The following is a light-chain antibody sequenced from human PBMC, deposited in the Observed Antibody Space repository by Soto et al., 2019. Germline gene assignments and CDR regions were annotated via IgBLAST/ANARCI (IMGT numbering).Light chain of an antibody. Sequence: LTQSPSSLSASVGDRATISCPASQGISTYIAWYQQKPGHPPRLLIYDASRRATGIPPRFSGGGFGTHFTLTINNEVPNDFSVYYYHQRRETVGQGTRLDIK. J-gene: IGKJ5*01. CDR3: HQRRET. CDR1: QGISTY. CDR2: DAS. V-gene: IGKV3-11*01.